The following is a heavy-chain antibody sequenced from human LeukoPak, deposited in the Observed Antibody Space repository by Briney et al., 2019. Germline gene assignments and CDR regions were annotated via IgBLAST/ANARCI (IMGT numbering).Heavy chain of an antibody. Sequence: GGSLRLSCAASGFIFSSYWMSWVRQAPGKGLEWVSVISGSGGTIYYADSVKGRFTISRDNSKNTLYLQMNSLRAEDTAVYYCAKQPRWLPGGMDVWGKGTTVTVSS. CDR1: GFIFSSYW. V-gene: IGHV3-23*01. D-gene: IGHD4-23*01. CDR3: AKQPRWLPGGMDV. J-gene: IGHJ6*03. CDR2: ISGSGGTI.